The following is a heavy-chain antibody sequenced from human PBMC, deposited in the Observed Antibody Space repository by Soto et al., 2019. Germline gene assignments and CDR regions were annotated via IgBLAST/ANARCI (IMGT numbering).Heavy chain of an antibody. CDR2: ISGSGGST. D-gene: IGHD2-15*01. Sequence: GGSLRLSCAASGFTFSSYAMSWVRQAPGKGLEWVSAISGSGGSTYYADSVKGRFTISRDNSKNTLYLQMNSLRAEDTAVYYCAKGGDYCSGGSCYDHYYYYYRMDVWGQGTTVTVSS. V-gene: IGHV3-23*01. CDR3: AKGGDYCSGGSCYDHYYYYYRMDV. CDR1: GFTFSSYA. J-gene: IGHJ6*02.